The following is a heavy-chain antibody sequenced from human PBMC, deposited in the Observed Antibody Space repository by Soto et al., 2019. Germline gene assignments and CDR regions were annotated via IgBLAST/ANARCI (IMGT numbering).Heavy chain of an antibody. J-gene: IGHJ4*02. CDR3: GLWFGELLGYFDY. CDR2: IRSKAYGGTT. Sequence: GGSLRLSCTASGFTFGDYAMSWFRQAPGKGLEWVGFIRSKAYGGTTEYAASVKGRFTISRDDSKSIAYLQMNSLKTEDTAVYYCGLWFGELLGYFDYWGQGTLVTVSS. CDR1: GFTFGDYA. V-gene: IGHV3-49*03. D-gene: IGHD3-10*01.